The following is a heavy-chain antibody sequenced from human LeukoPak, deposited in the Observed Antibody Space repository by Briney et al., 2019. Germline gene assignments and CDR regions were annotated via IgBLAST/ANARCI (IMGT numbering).Heavy chain of an antibody. CDR2: INHSGST. CDR3: ARPSRGGAVDY. J-gene: IGHJ4*02. CDR1: GASIRGYY. D-gene: IGHD3-10*01. V-gene: IGHV4-59*08. Sequence: PSETLSLTCTVSGASIRGYYWSWIRQPPGKGLEWIGYINHSGSTNYNPSLKSRVTIPVDTSKNQFSLKLSSVTAADTAVYYCARPSRGGAVDYWGQGTLVTVSS.